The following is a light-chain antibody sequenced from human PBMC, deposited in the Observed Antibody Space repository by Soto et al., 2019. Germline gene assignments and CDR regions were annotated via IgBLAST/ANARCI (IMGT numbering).Light chain of an antibody. Sequence: TQMSRSPMSHSASVGVRVTITFRAHQSIGNLVKWYQKKPGEVPKLLIYSASSLQSVVPSRFSGSASGTDFTLSISNLQPEDFATYYCQQSFRPHITFGQGTRLEIK. CDR2: SAS. J-gene: IGKJ5*01. V-gene: IGKV1-39*01. CDR3: QQSFRPHIT. CDR1: QSIGNL.